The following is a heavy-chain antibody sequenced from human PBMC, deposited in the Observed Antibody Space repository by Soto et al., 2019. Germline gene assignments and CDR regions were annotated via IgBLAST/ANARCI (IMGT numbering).Heavy chain of an antibody. V-gene: IGHV4-59*01. CDR2: IYYSGST. Sequence: PSETLSLTCTVSGGSISSYYRSWIRQPPGKGLEWIGYIYYSGSTNYNPSLKSRVTISVDTSKNQFSLKLSSVTAADTAVYYCARARNGWYLIDYWGQGTLVTVPQ. J-gene: IGHJ4*02. D-gene: IGHD6-19*01. CDR3: ARARNGWYLIDY. CDR1: GGSISSYY.